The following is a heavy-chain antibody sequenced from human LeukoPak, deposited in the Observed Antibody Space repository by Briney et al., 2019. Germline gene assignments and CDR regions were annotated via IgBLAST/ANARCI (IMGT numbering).Heavy chain of an antibody. CDR1: GYTFTSYG. Sequence: ASVKVSCKASGYTFTSYGISWVRQAPGQGLEWMGWISAYNGNTNYAQKLQGRVTMTTDTSTSTAYMELRSLRSDDTAVYYCARGGGTGRDCYYYGMDVWGKGTTVTVSS. V-gene: IGHV1-18*04. J-gene: IGHJ6*04. CDR3: ARGGGTGRDCYYYGMDV. CDR2: ISAYNGNT. D-gene: IGHD3/OR15-3a*01.